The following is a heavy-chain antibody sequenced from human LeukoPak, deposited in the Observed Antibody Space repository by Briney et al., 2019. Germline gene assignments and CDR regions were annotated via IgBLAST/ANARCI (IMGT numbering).Heavy chain of an antibody. Sequence: GASVKVSCKASGYTFTSYAVHWVRQAPGQRLEWMGWINTDNGNTYYSQKFQGRVSITRDTPASTAYTELSSLRSEDTTVYYCARSWSYFDYYGMDVWGQGTTVTVSS. D-gene: IGHD3-10*01. CDR1: GYTFTSYA. CDR2: INTDNGNT. V-gene: IGHV1-3*04. J-gene: IGHJ6*02. CDR3: ARSWSYFDYYGMDV.